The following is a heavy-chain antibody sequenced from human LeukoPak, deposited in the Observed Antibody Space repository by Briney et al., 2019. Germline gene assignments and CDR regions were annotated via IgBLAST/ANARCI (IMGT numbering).Heavy chain of an antibody. J-gene: IGHJ4*02. V-gene: IGHV1-2*02. CDR1: GGTFSSYA. Sequence: ASVKVSCKASGGTFSSYAISWVRQAPGQGLEWMGWINPNSGGTNYAQKFQGRVTMTRDTSISTAYMELSRLRSDDTAVYYCASRSRSRFDYFDYWGQGTLVTVSS. CDR2: INPNSGGT. D-gene: IGHD2-15*01. CDR3: ASRSRSRFDYFDY.